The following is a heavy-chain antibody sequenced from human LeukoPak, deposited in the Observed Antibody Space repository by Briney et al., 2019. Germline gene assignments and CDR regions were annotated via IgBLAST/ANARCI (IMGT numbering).Heavy chain of an antibody. CDR1: EFAFGSYA. D-gene: IGHD3-22*01. CDR2: IKQDGSEK. V-gene: IGHV3-7*01. J-gene: IGHJ4*02. Sequence: GGSLRLSCAASEFAFGSYAMSWVRQAPGKGLEWVANIKQDGSEKYYVDSVKGRFTISRDNAKNSLYLQMNSLRAEDTAVYYCAREDYYDSSGYPDFWGQGTLVTVSS. CDR3: AREDYYDSSGYPDF.